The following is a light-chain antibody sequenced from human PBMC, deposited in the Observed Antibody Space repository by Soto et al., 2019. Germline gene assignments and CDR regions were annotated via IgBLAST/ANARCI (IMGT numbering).Light chain of an antibody. CDR3: QQRSNWLIS. CDR2: GAS. Sequence: IVLQRSPGTISLYTGERATLSCRASQSVSSSYLAWYQQKPGQAPRRLIYGASSRATGIPDRFSGSGSGTDFTLTISSLEPEDFAGYYCQQRSNWLISFAQGRRPAI. CDR1: QSVSSSY. J-gene: IGKJ5*01. V-gene: IGKV3D-20*02.